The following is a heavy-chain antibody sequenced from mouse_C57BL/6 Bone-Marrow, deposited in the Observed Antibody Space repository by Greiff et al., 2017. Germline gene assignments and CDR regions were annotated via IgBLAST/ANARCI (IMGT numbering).Heavy chain of an antibody. CDR2: IHPNSGST. J-gene: IGHJ2*01. CDR3: ARRGDYEYFDY. CDR1: GYTFTSYW. D-gene: IGHD2-4*01. V-gene: IGHV1-64*01. Sequence: VQLQQPGAELVKPGASVKLSCKASGYTFTSYWMHWVKQRPGQGLEWIGMIHPNSGSTNYNEKFKSKATLTVDKSSSPAYMQLSSLTSEDSAVYYCARRGDYEYFDYWGQGTTLTVSS.